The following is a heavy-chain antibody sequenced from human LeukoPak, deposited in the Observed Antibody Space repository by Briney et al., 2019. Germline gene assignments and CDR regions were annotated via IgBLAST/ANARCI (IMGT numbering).Heavy chain of an antibody. V-gene: IGHV3-53*01. CDR3: ARDLTPGVDY. CDR1: GFTVSSIY. Sequence: GGSLRLSCAASGFTVSSIYMSWVRHAPGKGLKWVSVIYSGGSTYYADSVKGRFTISRDNSKNTLYLQMNSLRAEDTAVYYCARDLTPGVDYWGQGTLVTVSS. J-gene: IGHJ4*02. D-gene: IGHD2-15*01. CDR2: IYSGGST.